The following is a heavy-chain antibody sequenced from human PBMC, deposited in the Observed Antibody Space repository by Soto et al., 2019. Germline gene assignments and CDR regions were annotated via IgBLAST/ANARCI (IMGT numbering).Heavy chain of an antibody. V-gene: IGHV3-30-3*01. D-gene: IGHD3-3*01. CDR1: GFTFSSYA. J-gene: IGHJ6*02. CDR3: ARDQMWDDFWSGYYWGYYYYGMDV. Sequence: QVQLVESGGGVVQPGRSLRLSCAASGFTFSSYAMHWVRQAPGKGLEWVAVISYDGSNKYYADSVKGRFTISRDNSKNTLDLQMNSLRGEDTAVYYCARDQMWDDFWSGYYWGYYYYGMDVWGQGTTVTVSS. CDR2: ISYDGSNK.